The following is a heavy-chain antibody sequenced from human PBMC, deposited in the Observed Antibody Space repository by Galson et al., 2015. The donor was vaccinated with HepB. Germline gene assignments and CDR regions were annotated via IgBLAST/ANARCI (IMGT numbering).Heavy chain of an antibody. CDR2: INNDGSGT. Sequence: SLRLSCAASGFTFSDFWMHWVRQTPGKGLVLVSRINNDGSGTSYADSVKGRFTISRDNAKNTLYLQMDSLRAEDTAGYYCASSRNYAAGSRIDPWGQGTLVTVTS. CDR1: GFTFSDFW. CDR3: ASSRNYAAGSRIDP. V-gene: IGHV3-74*01. J-gene: IGHJ5*02. D-gene: IGHD3-10*01.